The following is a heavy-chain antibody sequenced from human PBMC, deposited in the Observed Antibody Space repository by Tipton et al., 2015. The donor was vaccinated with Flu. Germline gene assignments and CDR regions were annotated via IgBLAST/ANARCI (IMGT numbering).Heavy chain of an antibody. CDR3: AKWYSRHRYYYGPGNYDYYYYGMDV. D-gene: IGHD3-10*01. CDR2: IGSGGNDI. J-gene: IGHJ6*02. V-gene: IGHV3-11*01. Sequence: GSLRLSCEVSGFSFDDYYMSWIRQAPGKGLEWLAHIGSGGNDIYYADSVKGRFTVSRDNAKNSLYLQMSSLRVEDTAVYYCAKWYSRHRYYYGPGNYDYYYYGMDVWGQGTTVTVSS. CDR1: GFSFDDYY.